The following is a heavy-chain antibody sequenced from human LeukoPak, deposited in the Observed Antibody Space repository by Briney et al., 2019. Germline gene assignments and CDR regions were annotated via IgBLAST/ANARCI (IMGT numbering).Heavy chain of an antibody. CDR3: AKGGSAWYPGFDY. J-gene: IGHJ4*02. D-gene: IGHD6-19*01. CDR2: SGSGGSP. CDR1: GYTFTNYA. V-gene: IGHV3-23*01. Sequence: GGSLRLSCAASGYTFTNYAMNWVRQAPGKGLEWDSTSGSGGSPFYADSVKGRFTISRDNSRNTLYLQMNSLRVEDTAVYYCAKGGSAWYPGFDYWGQGILVTVSS.